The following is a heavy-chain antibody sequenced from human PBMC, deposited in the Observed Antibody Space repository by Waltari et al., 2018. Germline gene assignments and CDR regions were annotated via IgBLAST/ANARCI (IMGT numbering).Heavy chain of an antibody. CDR1: GGSISSSSYY. D-gene: IGHD3-22*01. CDR3: ARGYYDSSGYFQH. J-gene: IGHJ1*01. Sequence: QLQLQESGPGLVKPSETLSLTCTVPGGSISSSSYYWGWIRQPPGKGLEWIGSIYYSGITYYNQSLKSRVTISVDTSKNQCSLKLSSVTAADTAVYYCARGYYDSSGYFQHWGQGTLVTVSS. V-gene: IGHV4-39*07. CDR2: IYYSGIT.